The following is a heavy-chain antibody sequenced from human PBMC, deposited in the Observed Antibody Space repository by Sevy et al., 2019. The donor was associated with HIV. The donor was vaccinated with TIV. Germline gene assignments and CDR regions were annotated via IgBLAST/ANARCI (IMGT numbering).Heavy chain of an antibody. V-gene: IGHV3-7*01. Sequence: GGSLRLSCAASGFTFSSYWMSWVRQAPGKGLEWVSTMKEDGSERNYVDSVKGRFTISRDNAKNSLYLQMNSLRAEDTAVYYCVGEGVRGYSYSLDCWGQGTLVTVSS. CDR3: VGEGVRGYSYSLDC. CDR1: GFTFSSYW. CDR2: MKEDGSER. D-gene: IGHD5-18*01. J-gene: IGHJ4*02.